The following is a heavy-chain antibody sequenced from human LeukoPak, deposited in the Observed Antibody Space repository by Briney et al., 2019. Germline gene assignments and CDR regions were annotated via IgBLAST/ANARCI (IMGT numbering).Heavy chain of an antibody. CDR3: ARKPRTQYSSGWYTGYYYYMDV. CDR2: INHSGST. J-gene: IGHJ6*03. V-gene: IGHV4-34*01. D-gene: IGHD6-19*01. CDR1: GGSFSGYY. Sequence: KPSGTLSLTCAAYGGSFSGYYWSWIRQPPGKGLEWIGEINHSGSTNYNPSLKSRVTISVDTSKNQFSLKLSSVTAADTAVYYCARKPRTQYSSGWYTGYYYYMDVWGKGTTVTVSS.